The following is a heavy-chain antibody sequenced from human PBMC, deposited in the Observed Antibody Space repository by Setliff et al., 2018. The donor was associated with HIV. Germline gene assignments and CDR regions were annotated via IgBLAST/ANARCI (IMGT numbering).Heavy chain of an antibody. J-gene: IGHJ4*02. CDR1: GYTFTSYY. V-gene: IGHV1-46*01. CDR2: INPSGGST. CDR3: AKEYHTAATGTRVANYFDY. Sequence: ASVKVSCKASGYTFTSYYMHWVRQAPGQGLEWMGIINPSGGSTSYAQKFQGRVTMTRDTSISTAYMELSSLRSEDTAMYYCAKEYHTAATGTRVANYFDYWGQGTLVTVSS. D-gene: IGHD6-13*01.